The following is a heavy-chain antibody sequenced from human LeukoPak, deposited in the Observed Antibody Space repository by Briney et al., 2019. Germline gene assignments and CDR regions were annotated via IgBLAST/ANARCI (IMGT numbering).Heavy chain of an antibody. V-gene: IGHV5-51*01. CDR1: GYKFTNYW. CDR3: ARLPNIAGKEYYFDY. Sequence: GESLKISCKASGYKFTNYWIGWVRQMPGKGREWMGIIFPGDSDTRYSPSFQGQVTISADKSISTAYLQWSSLKASDTAMYYCARLPNIAGKEYYFDYWGQGTLVTVSS. J-gene: IGHJ4*02. D-gene: IGHD2/OR15-2a*01. CDR2: IFPGDSDT.